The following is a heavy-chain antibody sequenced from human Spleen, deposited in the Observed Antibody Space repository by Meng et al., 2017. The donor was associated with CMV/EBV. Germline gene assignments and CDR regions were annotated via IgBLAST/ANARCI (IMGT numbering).Heavy chain of an antibody. CDR1: GFTFSSYN. Sequence: GESLKISCAASGFTFSSYNMNWVRQAPGKGLEWVSSISSSSSYIYYADSVKGRFTISRDNAKNSLYLQMNSLRAEDTAVYYCARDRVRGSPSPPCVWFDPWGQGTLVTVSS. CDR3: ARDRVRGSPSPPCVWFDP. D-gene: IGHD3-16*01. J-gene: IGHJ5*02. V-gene: IGHV3-21*01. CDR2: ISSSSSYI.